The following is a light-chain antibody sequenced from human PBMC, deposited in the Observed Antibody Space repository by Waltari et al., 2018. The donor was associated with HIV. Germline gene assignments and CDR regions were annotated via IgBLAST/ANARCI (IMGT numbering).Light chain of an antibody. CDR2: AAS. Sequence: DIQLTQSPSFLSTSIGDRVTITCRASQDISSFLAWYQQQPGKAPKLLIYAASALQSGVSSRFSGSGSGTEFTLTISSLQPEDFAIYFCQQLKSSPMTFGQGTRLETK. J-gene: IGKJ5*01. V-gene: IGKV1-9*01. CDR3: QQLKSSPMT. CDR1: QDISSF.